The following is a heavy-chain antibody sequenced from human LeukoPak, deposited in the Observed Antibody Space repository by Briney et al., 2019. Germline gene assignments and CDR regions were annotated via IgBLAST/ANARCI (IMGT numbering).Heavy chain of an antibody. Sequence: SETLSLTCTVSGGSISSYYWSWIRQPPGKGLEWIGYIYYSGSTNYNPSLKSRVTISVDTSKNQFSLKLSSVTAADTAVYYCARQTYYYGSGSYVTWFDPWGQGTLVTVSS. D-gene: IGHD3-10*01. CDR3: ARQTYYYGSGSYVTWFDP. J-gene: IGHJ5*02. V-gene: IGHV4-59*08. CDR1: GGSISSYY. CDR2: IYYSGST.